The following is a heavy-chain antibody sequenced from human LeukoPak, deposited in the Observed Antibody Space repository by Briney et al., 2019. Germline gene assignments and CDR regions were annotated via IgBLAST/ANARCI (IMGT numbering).Heavy chain of an antibody. D-gene: IGHD3-22*01. CDR3: ARLHYDSSGYYYQSYYMDV. CDR2: IYPGDSDT. CDR1: GYTFTSYW. V-gene: IGHV5-51*01. Sequence: GESLKISCKGSGYTFTSYWIGWVRQMPGKGLEWMGIIYPGDSDTRYSPSFQGQVTISADKSIGTAYLQWSSLKASDTAMYYCARLHYDSSGYYYQSYYMDVWGKGTTVTISS. J-gene: IGHJ6*03.